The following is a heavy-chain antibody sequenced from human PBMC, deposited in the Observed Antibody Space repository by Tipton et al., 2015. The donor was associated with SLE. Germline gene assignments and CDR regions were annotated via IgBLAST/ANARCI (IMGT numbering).Heavy chain of an antibody. CDR1: GGAISSGGYY. CDR2: IYTSGKT. J-gene: IGHJ2*01. D-gene: IGHD1-1*01. CDR3: AKTLAGATPGRYQSYWYFDL. Sequence: TLSLTCTVSGGAISSGGYYWGWIRQPAGKGLEWVGRIYTSGKTAYNPSLKSRVTISLDLSNNQFSVNLSSVTASDTAVYYCAKTLAGATPGRYQSYWYFDLWGRGLRVIVSS. V-gene: IGHV4-61*02.